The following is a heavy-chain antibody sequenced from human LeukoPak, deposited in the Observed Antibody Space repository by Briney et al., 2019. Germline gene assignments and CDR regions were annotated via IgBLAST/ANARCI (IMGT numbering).Heavy chain of an antibody. V-gene: IGHV3-23*01. CDR3: AKDYYDSSGYYRVLRGWTNAFDI. J-gene: IGHJ3*02. CDR2: ISGSGGST. D-gene: IGHD3-22*01. Sequence: PGGYLRLSCAASGFTFSSYAMSWVRQAPGKGLEWVSAISGSGGSTYYADSVKGRFTISRDNSKNTLYLQMNSLRAEDTAVYYCAKDYYDSSGYYRVLRGWTNAFDIWGQGTMVTVSS. CDR1: GFTFSSYA.